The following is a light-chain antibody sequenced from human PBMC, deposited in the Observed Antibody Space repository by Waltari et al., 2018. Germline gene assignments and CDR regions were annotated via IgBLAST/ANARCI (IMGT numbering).Light chain of an antibody. CDR2: QDN. V-gene: IGLV3-1*01. CDR3: QAWDSSIEV. CDR1: KVEDKY. J-gene: IGLJ2*01. Sequence: SYELTQPPSVSVSPGQTVRITCSGDKVEDKYTCLYQQKPGQTPVLVIYQDNKRPSGIPERFSGSNSGNTATLTISGTQAVDEAYYYCQAWDSSIEVFGGGTKLTVL.